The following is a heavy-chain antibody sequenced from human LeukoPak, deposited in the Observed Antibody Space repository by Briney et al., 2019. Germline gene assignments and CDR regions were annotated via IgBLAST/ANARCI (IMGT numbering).Heavy chain of an antibody. V-gene: IGHV4-34*01. J-gene: IGHJ3*02. CDR1: GGSFSGYY. CDR2: INHSGST. Sequence: SETLSLTCAVYGGSFSGYYWSWIRQPPGKGLEWIGEINHSGSTNYNPSLKSRVTISVDTTKNQFPLKLSSVTAADTAVYYCARSRVDAFDIWGQGTMVTVSS. CDR3: ARSRVDAFDI.